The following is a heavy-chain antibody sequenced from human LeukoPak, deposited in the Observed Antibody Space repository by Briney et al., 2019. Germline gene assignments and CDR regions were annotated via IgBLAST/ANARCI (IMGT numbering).Heavy chain of an antibody. CDR2: IYTSGST. D-gene: IGHD3-3*01. J-gene: IGHJ4*02. V-gene: IGHV4-61*02. Sequence: SETLSLTCTVSGGSISSGSYYWSWIRQPAGKGLEWIGRIYTSGSTNYNPSLKSRVTISVDTSKNQFSLKLSSVTAADTAVYYCARELAVPYYDFWSGYPSPEFDYWGQGTLVTVSS. CDR1: GGSISSGSYY. CDR3: ARELAVPYYDFWSGYPSPEFDY.